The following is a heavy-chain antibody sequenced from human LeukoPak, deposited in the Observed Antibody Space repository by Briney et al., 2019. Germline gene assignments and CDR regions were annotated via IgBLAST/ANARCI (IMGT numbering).Heavy chain of an antibody. Sequence: SETLSLTCSVSGASIRSYFWSWIRQSPGKGLEWIGYVYDNDISNFNPSLESRVTILVDRSKGQFSLKLRSVTAADTAVYSCARGLVLATDDAFDIWGPGTMVTVSS. CDR3: ARGLVLATDDAFDI. D-gene: IGHD5-12*01. J-gene: IGHJ3*02. CDR2: VYDNDIS. CDR1: GASIRSYF. V-gene: IGHV4-59*01.